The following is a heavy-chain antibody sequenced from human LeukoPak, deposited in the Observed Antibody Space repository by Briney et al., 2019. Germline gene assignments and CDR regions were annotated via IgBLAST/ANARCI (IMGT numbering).Heavy chain of an antibody. V-gene: IGHV3-23*01. CDR1: GFTFSSYA. J-gene: IGHJ4*02. CDR3: ARAGNIRFDY. Sequence: GGSLRLSCEASGFTFSSYAMSWVRQAPGKGLEWVSGFSGSGGSTYYADSVKGRFTISRDNSKDTLYLQMNSLRAEDTAVYYCARAGNIRFDYWGQGTLVTVSS. D-gene: IGHD1/OR15-1a*01. CDR2: FSGSGGST.